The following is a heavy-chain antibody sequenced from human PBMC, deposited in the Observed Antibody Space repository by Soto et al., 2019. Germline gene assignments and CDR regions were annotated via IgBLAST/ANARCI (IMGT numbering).Heavy chain of an antibody. Sequence: EVQLLESGGGLVQPGGSLRLSCAASGFTFRDYGISWVRLAPGKGLECVSAISANGGSTYYADSVQGRFTISRDNFYNPLHLQLNSLLDDSTAVYYCAKGALRVTTYFDSWGQGTLVTVSS. CDR2: ISANGGST. CDR3: AKGALRVTTYFDS. CDR1: GFTFRDYG. V-gene: IGHV3-23*01. D-gene: IGHD2-21*02. J-gene: IGHJ4*02.